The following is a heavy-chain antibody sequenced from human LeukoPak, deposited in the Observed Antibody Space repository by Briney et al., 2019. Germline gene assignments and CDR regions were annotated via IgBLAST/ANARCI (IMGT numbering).Heavy chain of an antibody. J-gene: IGHJ5*02. CDR1: GGTISSNYYY. V-gene: IGHV4-39*07. CDR3: ARVINSVAGFPFDP. CDR2: IDYSGST. D-gene: IGHD6-19*01. Sequence: PSETLSLTCTASGGTISSNYYYWSWIRQPPGHGLEWIGSIDYSGSTYYNPSLKSRIIISIDTSKNQHSLKMSSVSAADTAVYYCARVINSVAGFPFDPWGQGTLVTVSS.